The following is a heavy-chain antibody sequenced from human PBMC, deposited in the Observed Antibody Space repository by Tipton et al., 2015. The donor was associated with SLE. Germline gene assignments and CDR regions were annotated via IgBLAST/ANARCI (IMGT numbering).Heavy chain of an antibody. V-gene: IGHV4-59*01. CDR2: VYYGGST. J-gene: IGHJ4*02. Sequence: TLSLTCTVSGDSITYYYWSWIRQPPGKGLEWIGYVYYGGSTNYNPSLKSRVTISLDTSKNQFSLQLSSVTAADTAVYYCAKEVYAGVVGTFDNWGQGTLVTASS. CDR1: GDSITYYY. D-gene: IGHD6-19*01. CDR3: AKEVYAGVVGTFDN.